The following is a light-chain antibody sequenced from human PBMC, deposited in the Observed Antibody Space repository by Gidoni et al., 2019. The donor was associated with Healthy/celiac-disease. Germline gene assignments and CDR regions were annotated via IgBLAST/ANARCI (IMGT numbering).Light chain of an antibody. CDR3: QQYNNWPPLT. CDR2: GAS. Sequence: EIVMTQSPATLSVSPGERATLSCRASQSVSSNLAWHQQKPGQAPRLLIYGASTRATGIPARFSGSGSGTEFTLTISSLQSEDFAVYYCQQYNNWPPLTFGGXTKVEIK. J-gene: IGKJ4*01. V-gene: IGKV3-15*01. CDR1: QSVSSN.